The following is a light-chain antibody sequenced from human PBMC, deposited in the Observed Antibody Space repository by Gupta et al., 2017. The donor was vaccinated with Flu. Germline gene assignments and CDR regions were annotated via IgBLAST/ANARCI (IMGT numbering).Light chain of an antibody. V-gene: IGLV1-47*01. CDR2: RNT. Sequence: QSVMTQPPSASGTPGQRVTISCSGSSTNIGSNYVYWYQHLPGTAPKVLIYRNTKRPSGGPDRFSGSKSGTSASLVIGELRSDDEADYYCAAWDDSLSGLYVFGTGTKVTVL. J-gene: IGLJ1*01. CDR1: STNIGSNY. CDR3: AAWDDSLSGLYV.